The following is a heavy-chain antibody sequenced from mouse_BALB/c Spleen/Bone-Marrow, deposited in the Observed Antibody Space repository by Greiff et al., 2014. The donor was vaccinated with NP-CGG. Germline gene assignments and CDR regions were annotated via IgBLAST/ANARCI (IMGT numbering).Heavy chain of an antibody. J-gene: IGHJ3*01. D-gene: IGHD2-4*01. V-gene: IGHV1-18*01. CDR1: GYSFTGYT. CDR3: ARGISTKNTDWFAY. CDR2: INPYNGGT. Sequence: VHVQQSGPELVKPGASMKISCKASGYSFTGYTMNWVKQSHGKNLEWIGLINPYNGGTSYNQKFKGKATLTVDKSSSTAYMELLSLTSEDYAVYYCARGISTKNTDWFAYWGQGTLVTVSA.